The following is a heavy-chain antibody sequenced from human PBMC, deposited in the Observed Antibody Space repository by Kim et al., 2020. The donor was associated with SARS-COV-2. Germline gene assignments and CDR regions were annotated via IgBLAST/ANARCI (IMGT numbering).Heavy chain of an antibody. V-gene: IGHV4-34*01. J-gene: IGHJ6*02. CDR3: TKYTPRIGYYYMDV. Sequence: SETLSLTCAVYGGSFSGYYWSWIRQPPGKGLEWIGEINQSGGTNYNPSLKSRVSISLDTSKNQFSLKVSSVTAADTAVYYCTKYTPRIGYYYMDVWGQGTTVTVSS. D-gene: IGHD5-18*01. CDR1: GGSFSGYY. CDR2: INQSGGT.